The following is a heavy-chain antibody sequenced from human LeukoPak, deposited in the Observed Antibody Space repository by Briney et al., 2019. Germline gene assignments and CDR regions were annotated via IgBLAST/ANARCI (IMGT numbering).Heavy chain of an antibody. CDR1: GYTFTAYY. V-gene: IGHV1-2*02. J-gene: IGHJ3*02. Sequence: VASVKVSCKASGYTFTAYYLHWVRQAPGQGLEWMGWINPNSGGASFAQKFQGRVTMTRDTSITTAYMELSSLRSDDTAMYYCARGGIYSATFDAFDIWGQGTMVTVSS. CDR3: ARGGIYSATFDAFDI. CDR2: INPNSGGA. D-gene: IGHD3-3*02.